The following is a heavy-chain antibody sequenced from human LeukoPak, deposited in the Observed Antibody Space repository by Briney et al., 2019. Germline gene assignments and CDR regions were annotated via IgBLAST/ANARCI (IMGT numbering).Heavy chain of an antibody. D-gene: IGHD2-15*01. CDR1: GFTLSSHW. J-gene: IGHJ4*02. CDR2: ISRDGSSA. CDR3: AKDLLVGVIPYCFDY. Sequence: GSLRLSCAASGFTLSSHWMHWVRQAPGKGLVWVSRISRDGSSATYADSVKGRFTISRDNAKNTLDLQMNSLRGEDTAVYYCAKDLLVGVIPYCFDYWGQGTLVTVSS. V-gene: IGHV3-74*03.